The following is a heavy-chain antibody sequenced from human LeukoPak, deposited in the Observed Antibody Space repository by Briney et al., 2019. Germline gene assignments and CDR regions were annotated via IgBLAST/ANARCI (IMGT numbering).Heavy chain of an antibody. D-gene: IGHD5-18*01. CDR3: ATEGPRGYSHGYGNYYFDY. V-gene: IGHV3-64*02. J-gene: IGHJ4*02. CDR1: GFTFSNYA. Sequence: GGSLRLSCAASGFTFSNYAMHWVRQAPGKGLEYVSAITTNGGSTFYADSVKGRFTISRDNSKNTLSLQMGSLRDDDMAVYYCATEGPRGYSHGYGNYYFDYWGQGTLVTVSS. CDR2: ITTNGGST.